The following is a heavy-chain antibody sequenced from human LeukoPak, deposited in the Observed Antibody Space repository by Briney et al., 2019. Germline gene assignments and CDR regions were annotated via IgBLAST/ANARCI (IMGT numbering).Heavy chain of an antibody. V-gene: IGHV3-48*03. J-gene: IGHJ4*02. CDR1: GFTFSSYE. CDR3: TRETDENSY. CDR2: ISSSGSTR. D-gene: IGHD4-23*01. Sequence: PGGSLRLSCAASGFTFSSYEMNWVRQAPGKGLEWVSYISSSGSTRYYAESVKGRFTISRDNAKNSLYLQMNSLRAEDTAVYYCTRETDENSYWGQGTLVTVSS.